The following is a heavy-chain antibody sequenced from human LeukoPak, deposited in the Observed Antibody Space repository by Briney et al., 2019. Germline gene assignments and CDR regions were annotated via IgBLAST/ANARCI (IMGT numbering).Heavy chain of an antibody. D-gene: IGHD6-19*01. V-gene: IGHV3-7*01. Sequence: GGSLRLSCAASGFTFSSYSMNWVRQAPGKGLEWVANIKQDGSEKYYVDSVKGRFTISRDNAKNSLYLQMNSLRAEDTAVYYCAREQWLVYYYYYYMDVWGKGTTVTVSS. CDR3: AREQWLVYYYYYYMDV. CDR2: IKQDGSEK. J-gene: IGHJ6*03. CDR1: GFTFSSYS.